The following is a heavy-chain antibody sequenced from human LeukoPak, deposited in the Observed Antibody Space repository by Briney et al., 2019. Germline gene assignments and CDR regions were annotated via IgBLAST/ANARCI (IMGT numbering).Heavy chain of an antibody. D-gene: IGHD3-10*01. Sequence: PGGSLRLSCAASGFTFSSYWMHWVRQAPGKGLVWVSRINSDGSSTSYADSVKGRFTISRDNAKNTLYLQMNSLRAEDTAVYYCAKLWFGELSAFDYWGQGTLVTVSS. CDR2: INSDGSST. CDR3: AKLWFGELSAFDY. CDR1: GFTFSSYW. J-gene: IGHJ4*02. V-gene: IGHV3-74*01.